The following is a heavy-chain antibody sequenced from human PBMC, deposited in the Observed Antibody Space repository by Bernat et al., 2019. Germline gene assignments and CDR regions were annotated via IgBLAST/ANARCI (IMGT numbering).Heavy chain of an antibody. V-gene: IGHV3-23*01. D-gene: IGHD2-21*02. CDR1: GFTFSSYA. J-gene: IGHJ2*01. CDR3: AKSADVVGTARIYWYFDL. CDR2: ISGSGGST. Sequence: EVQLLESGGGLVQPGGSLRLSCAASGFTFSSYAMSWVRQAPGKGLEWVSAISGSGGSTYYADSVKGRFTISRDNSKNTLYLQMNSLRAEDTAVYYCAKSADVVGTARIYWYFDLWGRGTLVTVSS.